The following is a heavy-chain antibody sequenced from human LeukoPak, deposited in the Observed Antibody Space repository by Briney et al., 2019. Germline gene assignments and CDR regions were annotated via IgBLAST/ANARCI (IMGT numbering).Heavy chain of an antibody. Sequence: PGGSLRLSCAASGFTFSSYWMSWVRQAPGKGLEWVANIKQDGSEKYYVDSVKGRFTISRDNAKNSLYLQMNSLRAEDTAGYYCAREYSSSSCGYWGQGTLVTVSS. CDR3: AREYSSSSCGY. CDR2: IKQDGSEK. J-gene: IGHJ4*02. D-gene: IGHD6-6*01. CDR1: GFTFSSYW. V-gene: IGHV3-7*01.